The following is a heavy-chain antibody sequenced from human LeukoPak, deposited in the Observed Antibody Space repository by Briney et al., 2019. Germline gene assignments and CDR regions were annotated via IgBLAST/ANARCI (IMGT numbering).Heavy chain of an antibody. D-gene: IGHD2-2*01. J-gene: IGHJ4*02. CDR3: ARERGYCSGPTCYGFDY. Sequence: GGSLRLSCAASGFDFSIYSMDWVRQAPGKGLEWIAYIKSNSDTIYYADSARGRFTISRDNAKNSLYLQMNSLRAEDTAVYYCARERGYCSGPTCYGFDYWGQGTLVTVSS. V-gene: IGHV3-48*01. CDR1: GFDFSIYS. CDR2: IKSNSDTI.